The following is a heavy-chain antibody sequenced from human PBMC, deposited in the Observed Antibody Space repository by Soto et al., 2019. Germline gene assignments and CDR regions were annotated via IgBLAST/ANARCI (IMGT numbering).Heavy chain of an antibody. CDR2: IYPGDSDT. Sequence: GESLKISCKSSGYSFTSYWIGWVRQMPGKGLEWMGIIYPGDSDTRYSPSFQGQVTISADKSISTAYLQWSSLKASDTAMYYCARAAMMAKNWFDPWGQGTRGTVSA. J-gene: IGHJ5*02. CDR1: GYSFTSYW. D-gene: IGHD3-22*01. V-gene: IGHV5-51*01. CDR3: ARAAMMAKNWFDP.